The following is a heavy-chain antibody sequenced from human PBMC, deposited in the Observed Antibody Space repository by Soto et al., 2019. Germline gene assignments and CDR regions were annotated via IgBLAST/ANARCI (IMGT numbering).Heavy chain of an antibody. Sequence: QITLKESGPTLVKPTQTLTLTCTFSGFSLSTSGVGVGWIRQPPGKALEWLALIYWDDDKRYSPSLKSRLTITKDTSKNQVVLTITNMDTVNTATYYCANLYDSSGYDPYYFDYWGQGTLVTVSS. CDR3: ANLYDSSGYDPYYFDY. J-gene: IGHJ4*02. V-gene: IGHV2-5*02. CDR2: IYWDDDK. CDR1: GFSLSTSGVG. D-gene: IGHD3-22*01.